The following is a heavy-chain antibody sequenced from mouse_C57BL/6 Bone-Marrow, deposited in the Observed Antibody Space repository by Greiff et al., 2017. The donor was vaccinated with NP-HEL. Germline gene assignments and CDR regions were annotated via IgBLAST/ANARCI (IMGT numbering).Heavy chain of an antibody. CDR2: IDPSDSYT. J-gene: IGHJ3*01. V-gene: IGHV1-69*01. D-gene: IGHD2-1*01. Sequence: QVQLKQPGAELVMPGASVKLSCKASGYTFTSYWMHWVKQRPGQGLECIGEIDPSDSYTNYNQKFKGKSTLTVDKSSSTAYMQLSSLTSEDSAVYYCARGIYGNYFAYWGQGTLVTVSA. CDR1: GYTFTSYW. CDR3: ARGIYGNYFAY.